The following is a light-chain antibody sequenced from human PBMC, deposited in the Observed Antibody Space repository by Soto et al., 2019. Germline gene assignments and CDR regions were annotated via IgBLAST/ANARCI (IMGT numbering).Light chain of an antibody. CDR1: QTISSW. Sequence: DIQMTQSPSTLSGSVGDRVTITCRASQTISSWLAWYQQKPGRAPKLLMYIASTLHTGVPSRFSGSESGTDFTLTISSLQPEDFATYYCQQSYSTLGITFGQGTRLEIK. V-gene: IGKV1-39*01. J-gene: IGKJ5*01. CDR3: QQSYSTLGIT. CDR2: IAS.